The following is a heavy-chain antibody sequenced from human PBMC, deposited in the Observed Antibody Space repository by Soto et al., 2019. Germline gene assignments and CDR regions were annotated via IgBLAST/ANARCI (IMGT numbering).Heavy chain of an antibody. Sequence: ASVKVSCKASGYTFTSYAMHWVRQAPGQSLEWMGWINTDNGNTYYSQKMQARVTITRDTSASTAYMELSRLRSEDTAVYYCARSRVRGGYYFDYWGQGALVTVSS. D-gene: IGHD3-16*01. CDR1: GYTFTSYA. CDR3: ARSRVRGGYYFDY. CDR2: INTDNGNT. V-gene: IGHV1-3*04. J-gene: IGHJ4*02.